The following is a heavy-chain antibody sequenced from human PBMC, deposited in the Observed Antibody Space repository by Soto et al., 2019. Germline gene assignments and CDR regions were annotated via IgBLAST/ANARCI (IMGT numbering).Heavy chain of an antibody. J-gene: IGHJ4*02. CDR2: IIPILGIA. CDR1: GGTFSSYT. D-gene: IGHD4-17*01. Sequence: SVKVSCKASGGTFSSYTISWVRQAPGQGLEWMGRIIPILGIANYAQKFQGRVTITADKSTSTAYMELSSLRSEDTAVYYCARNRIPLTTVTTGFDYWGQGTLVTVSS. CDR3: ARNRIPLTTVTTGFDY. V-gene: IGHV1-69*02.